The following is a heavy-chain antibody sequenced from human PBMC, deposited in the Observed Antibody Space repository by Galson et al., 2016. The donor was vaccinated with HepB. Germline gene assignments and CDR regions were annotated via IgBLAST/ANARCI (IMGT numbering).Heavy chain of an antibody. CDR2: IIPIFATA. D-gene: IGHD3-22*01. CDR3: ARGSHYYDSSGPFAY. Sequence: SVKVSCKASGGTFSSYAISWVRQAPGQGLEWMGRIIPIFATANYAQRFHGRVTITADESTSTAYMELSSLRSEDTAVYYCARGSHYYDSSGPFAYWGQGTLLTVSP. J-gene: IGHJ4*02. V-gene: IGHV1-69*13. CDR1: GGTFSSYA.